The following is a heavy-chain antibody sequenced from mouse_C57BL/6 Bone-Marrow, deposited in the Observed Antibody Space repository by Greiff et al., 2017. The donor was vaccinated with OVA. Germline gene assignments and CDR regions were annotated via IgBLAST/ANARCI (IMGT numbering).Heavy chain of an antibody. D-gene: IGHD3-2*02. CDR2: IYPGDGDT. V-gene: IGHV1-82*01. Sequence: QVQLQQSGPELVKPGASVKISCKASGYGFSSSWMNWVKQRPGKGLEWIGRIYPGDGDTNYNGKFKGKATLTADKSSSTAYMQLSSLTSEDSAVYCCARSTAQAFAYWGQGTLVTVSA. CDR3: ARSTAQAFAY. CDR1: GYGFSSSW. J-gene: IGHJ3*01.